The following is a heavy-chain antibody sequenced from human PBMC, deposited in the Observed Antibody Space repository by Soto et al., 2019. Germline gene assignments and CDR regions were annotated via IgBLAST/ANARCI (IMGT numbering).Heavy chain of an antibody. Sequence: SETLSLTCTVSGGTISSWYWSWIRQPPGKGLEWIGYIYYSGSTNCNPSLKSRVTISVDTSKNQFSLKLSSVTAADTAVYYCARDLGGWPDYWGQGTLVTVSS. CDR1: GGTISSWY. D-gene: IGHD2-15*01. V-gene: IGHV4-59*12. J-gene: IGHJ4*02. CDR2: IYYSGST. CDR3: ARDLGGWPDY.